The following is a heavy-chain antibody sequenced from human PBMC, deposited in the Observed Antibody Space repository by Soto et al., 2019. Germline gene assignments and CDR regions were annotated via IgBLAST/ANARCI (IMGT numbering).Heavy chain of an antibody. V-gene: IGHV3-72*01. Sequence: EVQLVESGGGLVQPGGSLRLSCAASGFTVIGHYMDWVRQAPGKGLEWVGRTENKANAYTTEYAASVKGRFTISRDDSKNSLYLQMNSLKTGDTAVYYCVLMVRGLPYWGQGTLVTVSS. J-gene: IGHJ4*02. CDR1: GFTVIGHY. D-gene: IGHD3-10*01. CDR3: VLMVRGLPY. CDR2: TENKANAYTT.